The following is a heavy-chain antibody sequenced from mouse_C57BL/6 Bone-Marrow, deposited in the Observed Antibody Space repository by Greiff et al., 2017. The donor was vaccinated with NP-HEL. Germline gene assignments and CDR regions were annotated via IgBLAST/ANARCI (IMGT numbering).Heavy chain of an antibody. Sequence: DVKLVESGGGLVKPGGSLKLSCAASGFTFSSYAMSWVRQTPEKRLEWVATISDGGSYTYYPDNVKGRFTISRDNAKNNLYLQMSHLKSEDTAMYYCARAQPYYDYDEWFAYWGQGTLVTVSA. CDR2: ISDGGSYT. V-gene: IGHV5-4*03. CDR1: GFTFSSYA. D-gene: IGHD2-4*01. CDR3: ARAQPYYDYDEWFAY. J-gene: IGHJ3*01.